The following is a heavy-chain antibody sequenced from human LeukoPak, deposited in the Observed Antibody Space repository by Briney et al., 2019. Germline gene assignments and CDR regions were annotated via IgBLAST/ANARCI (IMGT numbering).Heavy chain of an antibody. J-gene: IGHJ4*02. CDR1: GFTFSSYG. D-gene: IGHD4-23*01. Sequence: PGGSLRLSCAASGFTFSSYGMHWVRQAPGGGLEWVAFIRRDGRDEDYAASVKGRFTVSRDNSRNTLYLQMNGLRPEDTALYYCAKDRDGGNFFFDYWGQGTLATVSS. V-gene: IGHV3-30*02. CDR2: IRRDGRDE. CDR3: AKDRDGGNFFFDY.